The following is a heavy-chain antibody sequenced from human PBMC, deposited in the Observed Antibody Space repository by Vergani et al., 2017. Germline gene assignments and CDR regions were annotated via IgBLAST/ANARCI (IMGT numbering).Heavy chain of an antibody. J-gene: IGHJ6*03. CDR2: INGSGGNT. V-gene: IGHV3-23*01. D-gene: IGHD2-2*01. CDR1: GFTFSSYA. CDR3: AKSSADIVVVPAAKNYYYYYMDV. Sequence: EVQLLESGGGLVQPGGSLRLSCAASGFTFSSYAMSWVRQAPGKGLEWVSAINGSGGNTYYADSVKGRFTISRDNSKNTLYLQMNSLRAEDTAVYYCAKSSADIVVVPAAKNYYYYYMDVWGKGTTVTVSS.